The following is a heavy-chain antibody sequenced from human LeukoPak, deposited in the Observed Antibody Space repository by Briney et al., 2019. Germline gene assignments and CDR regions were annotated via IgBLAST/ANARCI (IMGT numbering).Heavy chain of an antibody. V-gene: IGHV3-23*01. Sequence: GGSLRLSCAAYGFTFGTYGMSWVRQAPGKGLGWVSSFGGSGASVYYADSVKGRFTVSRDNSKNTPYLQMNSLRVEDTAVYYCAKSGPYYYDYWGQGTLVTVSS. D-gene: IGHD3-10*01. J-gene: IGHJ4*02. CDR1: GFTFGTYG. CDR3: AKSGPYYYDY. CDR2: FGGSGASV.